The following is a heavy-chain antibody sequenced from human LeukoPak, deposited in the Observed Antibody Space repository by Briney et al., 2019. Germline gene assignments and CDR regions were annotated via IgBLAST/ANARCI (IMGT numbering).Heavy chain of an antibody. Sequence: GGSLRLSCAASGFTFDDYAMHWVRQAPGKGLEWVSLISGDGGSTYYADSVKGRFTISRDNSKNSLYLQMNSLRTEDTALYYCAKDINPEYMVRGVANWFDPWGQGTLVTVSS. J-gene: IGHJ5*02. CDR2: ISGDGGST. D-gene: IGHD3-10*01. CDR1: GFTFDDYA. CDR3: AKDINPEYMVRGVANWFDP. V-gene: IGHV3-43*02.